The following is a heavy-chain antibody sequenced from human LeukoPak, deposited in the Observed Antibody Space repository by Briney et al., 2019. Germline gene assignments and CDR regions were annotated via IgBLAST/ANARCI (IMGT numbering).Heavy chain of an antibody. Sequence: GGSLRLSCAASGFTFSSYAMSWVRQAPGKGLEWVSVIYSGGSTYYADSVKGRFTISRDNSKNTLYLQMNSLRAEDTAVYYCARVEGGYCSGGSYTSYYMDVWGKGTTVTVSS. J-gene: IGHJ6*03. CDR2: IYSGGST. V-gene: IGHV3-66*02. D-gene: IGHD2-15*01. CDR1: GFTFSSYA. CDR3: ARVEGGYCSGGSYTSYYMDV.